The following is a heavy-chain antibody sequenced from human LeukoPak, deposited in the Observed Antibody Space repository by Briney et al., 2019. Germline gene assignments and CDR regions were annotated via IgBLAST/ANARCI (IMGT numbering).Heavy chain of an antibody. Sequence: SETLSLTCAVYGGSFSGYYWSWIRQPPGKGLEWIWEINHSGSTNYNPSLKSRVTISVDTSKNQFSLKLSSVTAADTAVYYCARGRRYCSSTSCYTPYYYYYGMDVWGQGTTVTVSS. V-gene: IGHV4-34*01. D-gene: IGHD2-2*02. CDR1: GGSFSGYY. J-gene: IGHJ6*02. CDR2: INHSGST. CDR3: ARGRRYCSSTSCYTPYYYYYGMDV.